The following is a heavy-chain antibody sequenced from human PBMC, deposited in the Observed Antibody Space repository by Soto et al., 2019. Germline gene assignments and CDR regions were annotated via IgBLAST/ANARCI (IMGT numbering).Heavy chain of an antibody. V-gene: IGHV1-8*01. CDR1: GYTFTSYD. J-gene: IGHJ6*02. Sequence: VRLVQSGAEVKKPGASVKVSCKASGYTFTSYDINWVRQATGQGLEWMGWMNPNSGNTGYAQKFQGRVTMTRNTSISTAYMELSSLRPPGYYYYGMDVWGQGTTVTVSS. CDR2: MNPNSGNT. CDR3: DV.